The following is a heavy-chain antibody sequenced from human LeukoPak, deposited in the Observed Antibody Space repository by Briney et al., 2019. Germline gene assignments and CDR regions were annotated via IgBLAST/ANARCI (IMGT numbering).Heavy chain of an antibody. CDR3: AKNSLGHIYADAFEI. J-gene: IGHJ3*02. CDR2: IRSDGSEK. CDR1: GFTFSNYD. Sequence: GGSLRLSCAASGFTFSNYDMPWVRQAPGKGLEWVAIIRSDGSEKYYADSVKGRFTVSRDTSRNILYLQWSSLTAEDTAFYYCAKNSLGHIYADAFEIWGKGTMVRVSS. D-gene: IGHD2-21*01. V-gene: IGHV3-30*02.